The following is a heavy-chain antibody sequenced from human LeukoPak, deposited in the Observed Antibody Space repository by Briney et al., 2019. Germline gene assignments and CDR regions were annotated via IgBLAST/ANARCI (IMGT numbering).Heavy chain of an antibody. D-gene: IGHD3-10*02. CDR3: AELRITMIGGV. CDR1: GFTFSSYS. Sequence: GGSLRLSCAASGFTFSSYSMNWVRQAPGKGLEWVSSISSSSSYIYYADSVKGRFTISRDNAKNSLYLQMNSLRAEDTAVYYCAELRITMIGGVWGKGTTVTISS. CDR2: ISSSSSYI. J-gene: IGHJ6*04. V-gene: IGHV3-21*01.